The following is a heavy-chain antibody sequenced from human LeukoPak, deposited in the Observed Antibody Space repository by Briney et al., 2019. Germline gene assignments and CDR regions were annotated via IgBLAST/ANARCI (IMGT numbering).Heavy chain of an antibody. V-gene: IGHV3-30-3*01. D-gene: IGHD6-13*01. Sequence: GRSLRLSCAASGFTFSSYAMHWVRQAPGKGLGWVAVISYDGSNKYYADSVKGRLTISRDNSKNTLYLQMNSLRAEDTAVYYCARDFLSGYSSSWYPDYYYYYGMDVWGQGTTVTVSS. J-gene: IGHJ6*02. CDR2: ISYDGSNK. CDR1: GFTFSSYA. CDR3: ARDFLSGYSSSWYPDYYYYYGMDV.